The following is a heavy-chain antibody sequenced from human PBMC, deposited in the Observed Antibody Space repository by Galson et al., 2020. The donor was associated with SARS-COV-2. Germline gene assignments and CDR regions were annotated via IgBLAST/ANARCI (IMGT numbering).Heavy chain of an antibody. CDR1: GFTFRTYG. J-gene: IGHJ6*02. D-gene: IGHD4-17*01. Sequence: GESLKISCTASGFTFRTYGMHWVRQAPGKGLQWVSVISYDGSNRYYADSVKGRFTISRENSKNTLYLEMNSLRAEDTAVYYCAKDRNYADYGLFYGMDVWGQGTTVTVS. CDR3: AKDRNYADYGLFYGMDV. V-gene: IGHV3-30*18. CDR2: ISYDGSNR.